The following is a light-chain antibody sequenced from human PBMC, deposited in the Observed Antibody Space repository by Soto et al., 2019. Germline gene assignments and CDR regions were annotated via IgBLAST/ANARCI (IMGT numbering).Light chain of an antibody. CDR3: QQLNSHPPT. J-gene: IGKJ2*01. CDR2: AAS. CDR1: QGISSF. V-gene: IGKV1-9*01. Sequence: DIQLTQSPSFRSASVGDRVTITCRASQGISSFLAWYQQKPGKAPKLLISAASTLQRGVPSRFSGSGSGTEFTLTISSLQPEAFATYYCQQLNSHPPTFGQGTKLEIK.